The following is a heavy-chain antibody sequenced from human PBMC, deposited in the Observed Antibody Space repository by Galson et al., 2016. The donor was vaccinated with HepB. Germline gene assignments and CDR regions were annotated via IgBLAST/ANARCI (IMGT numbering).Heavy chain of an antibody. J-gene: IGHJ4*02. CDR2: VNWNSATL. Sequence: SLRLSCAASGFTFNVYVMHWVRQLPGKGLEWVSGVNWNSATLAYADSVRGRFTISRDNAENSLYLQMNSLRAEDTALYYCAKGQTNWATFDSWGQGTLVTVSS. V-gene: IGHV3-9*01. CDR3: AKGQTNWATFDS. D-gene: IGHD7-27*01. CDR1: GFTFNVYV.